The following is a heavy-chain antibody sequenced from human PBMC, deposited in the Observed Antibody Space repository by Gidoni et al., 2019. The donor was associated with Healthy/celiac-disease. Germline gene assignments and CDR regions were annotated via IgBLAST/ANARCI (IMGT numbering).Heavy chain of an antibody. CDR3: AKAETSYYDFWSGYVDYYYYMDV. CDR2: ISYDGSNK. D-gene: IGHD3-3*01. V-gene: IGHV3-30*18. Sequence: QVQLVESGGGVVQPGRSLRLSCAASGFTFSSYGLPWVRQAPGKGLEWVAVISYDGSNKYYADSVKGRFTISRDNSKNTLYLQMNSLRAEDTAVYYCAKAETSYYDFWSGYVDYYYYMDVWGKGTTVTVSS. J-gene: IGHJ6*03. CDR1: GFTFSSYG.